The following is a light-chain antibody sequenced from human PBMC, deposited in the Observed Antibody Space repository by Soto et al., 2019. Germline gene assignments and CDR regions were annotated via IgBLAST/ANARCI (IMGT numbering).Light chain of an antibody. CDR2: EVS. J-gene: IGLJ1*01. CDR1: SSDVGGYNY. V-gene: IGLV2-14*01. Sequence: QSALTQPASVSGSPGQSIIISCTGTSSDVGGYNYVSWYQQHPGKAPKLMIYEVSNRPSGVSNRFSGSKSGNTASLTISGLQAEDEADYYCSSYTSSSTPYYVFGTGTKLTVL. CDR3: SSYTSSSTPYYV.